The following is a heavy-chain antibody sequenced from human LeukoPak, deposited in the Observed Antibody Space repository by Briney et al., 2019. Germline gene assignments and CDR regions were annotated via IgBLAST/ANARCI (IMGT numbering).Heavy chain of an antibody. CDR1: GGSISSYY. CDR3: ARGYSGYDPTYFDY. J-gene: IGHJ4*02. CDR2: IYYSGST. D-gene: IGHD5-12*01. Sequence: SGTLSLTCAVSGGSISSYYWSWIRQPPGKGLEWIGYIYYSGSTKDNPSLKSRVTISLDTSKNQFSLKLTSVTAADTAVYYCARGYSGYDPTYFDYWGQGTLVTVSS. V-gene: IGHV4-59*01.